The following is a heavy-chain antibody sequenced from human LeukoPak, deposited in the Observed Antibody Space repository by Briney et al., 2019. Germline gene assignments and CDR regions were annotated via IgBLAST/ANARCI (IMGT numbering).Heavy chain of an antibody. V-gene: IGHV4-39*07. CDR2: IYHSGST. J-gene: IGHJ4*02. D-gene: IGHD3-10*01. Sequence: PSETLSLTCTVSGGSISSSSYYWGWIRQPPGKGLEWIGSIYHSGSTYYNPSLKSRVTISVDTSKNQFSLKLSSVTAADTAVYYCASQAIITMVRGVQRGVGYFDYWGQGTLVTVSS. CDR3: ASQAIITMVRGVQRGVGYFDY. CDR1: GGSISSSSYY.